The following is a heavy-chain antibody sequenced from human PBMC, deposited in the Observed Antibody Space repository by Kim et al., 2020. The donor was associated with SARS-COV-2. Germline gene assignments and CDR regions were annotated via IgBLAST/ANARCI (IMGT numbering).Heavy chain of an antibody. Sequence: DSGKGRFTIARDNAKNSVYLKMNSLRDEDTAVYYCARGRYQLLRGYYFDYWGQGTLVTVSS. J-gene: IGHJ4*02. V-gene: IGHV3-48*02. D-gene: IGHD2-2*01. CDR3: ARGRYQLLRGYYFDY.